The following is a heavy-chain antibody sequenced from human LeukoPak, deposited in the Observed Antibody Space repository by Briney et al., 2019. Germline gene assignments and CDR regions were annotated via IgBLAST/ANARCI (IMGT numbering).Heavy chain of an antibody. CDR1: GGTFSSYA. J-gene: IGHJ4*02. CDR2: IIPIFGTA. Sequence: SVKVSCKASGGTFSSYAISWVRQAPGQGLEWMGGIIPIFGTANYAQKFQGRVTITADESTSTAYMELSSLRSEDTAVYYCAKTGSYYDSSGYGYGYFDYWGQGTLVTVSS. CDR3: AKTGSYYDSSGYGYGYFDY. D-gene: IGHD3-22*01. V-gene: IGHV1-69*13.